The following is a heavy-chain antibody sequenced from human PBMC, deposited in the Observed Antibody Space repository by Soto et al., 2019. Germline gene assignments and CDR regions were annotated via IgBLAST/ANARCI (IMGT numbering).Heavy chain of an antibody. V-gene: IGHV3-72*01. Sequence: EVQLVESGGGLVQPGGSLRLSCAASGFIFSDHYMDWVRQAPGKGLEWVGRTRNKANSYTTEYAASVKGRFTISRDDSKNSLYLQMNSLKTEDTAVYYCARDGGGYFDYWGQGTLVTVSS. CDR3: ARDGGGYFDY. D-gene: IGHD3-16*01. CDR2: TRNKANSYTT. CDR1: GFIFSDHY. J-gene: IGHJ4*02.